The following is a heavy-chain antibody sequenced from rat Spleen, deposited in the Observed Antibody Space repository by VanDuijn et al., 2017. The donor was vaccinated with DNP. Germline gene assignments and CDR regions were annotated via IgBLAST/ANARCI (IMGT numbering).Heavy chain of an antibody. CDR2: ISSDGFTT. CDR3: ARHDY. V-gene: IGHV5-7*01. Sequence: EVQLVASGGGLVQPGRFLKLSCAASRFTFSDYNMAWVRQAPKKGLEWVATISSDGFTTNYRDSVKGRFTISRDNAKSTLYLQMDSLRSEDTATYYCARHDYWGQGVMVTVSS. J-gene: IGHJ2*01. CDR1: RFTFSDYN.